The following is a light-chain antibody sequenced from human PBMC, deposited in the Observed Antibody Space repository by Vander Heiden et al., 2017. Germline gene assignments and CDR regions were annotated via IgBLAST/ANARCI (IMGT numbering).Light chain of an antibody. CDR1: QTISRY. J-gene: IGKJ3*01. CDR2: AAS. CDR3: QQTYTTPFT. Sequence: DIQMTQSPVSLSASLRDGVTITCRASQTISRYLNWYQQKPGKAPKLLIYAASNLESGVPSRFSGSGSGTEFTLTISSLQPEDFATYYCQQTYTTPFTFGPGTKV. V-gene: IGKV1-39*01.